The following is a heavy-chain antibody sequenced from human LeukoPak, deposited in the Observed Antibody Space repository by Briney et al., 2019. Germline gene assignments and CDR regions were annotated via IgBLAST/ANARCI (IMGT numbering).Heavy chain of an antibody. CDR3: AREAEMATIDY. CDR2: IYHSGST. J-gene: IGHJ4*02. V-gene: IGHV4-30-2*01. Sequence: PSETLSLTCAVSGGSISSGGYSWSWIRQPPGKGLEWIGYIYHSGSTYYNPSLKSRVTISVDRSKNQFSLKLSSVTAADTAVYYCAREAEMATIDYWGQGTLVTVSS. CDR1: GGSISSGGYS. D-gene: IGHD5-24*01.